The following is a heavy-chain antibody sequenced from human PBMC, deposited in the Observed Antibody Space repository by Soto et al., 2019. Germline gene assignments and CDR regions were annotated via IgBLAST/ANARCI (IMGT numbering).Heavy chain of an antibody. CDR2: INPNSGGT. CDR3: ARTKMATLRFLEWFPLDP. CDR1: GYTFTGSY. J-gene: IGHJ5*02. D-gene: IGHD3-3*01. Sequence: ASVKVSCKASGYTFTGSYIHWVRQAPGQGLEWMGWINPNSGGTNYAQKFQGRVTMTRDTSISTAYMELSRLRSDDTAVYYCARTKMATLRFLEWFPLDPWGQGTLVTVSS. V-gene: IGHV1-2*02.